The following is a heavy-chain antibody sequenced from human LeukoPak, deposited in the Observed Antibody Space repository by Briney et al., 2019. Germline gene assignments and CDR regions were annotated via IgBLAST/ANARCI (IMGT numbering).Heavy chain of an antibody. CDR2: IYYSGST. CDR3: ASCSGGSCYSGFDY. D-gene: IGHD2-15*01. CDR1: GGSISSYY. Sequence: PSETLSLTCTVSGGSISSYYWSWIRQPPGKGLEWIGYIYYSGSTNYNPSLKSRVTISVDTSKNQFSLKLSSVTAADTAVYYCASCSGGSCYSGFDYWGQGTPVTVSS. J-gene: IGHJ4*02. V-gene: IGHV4-59*08.